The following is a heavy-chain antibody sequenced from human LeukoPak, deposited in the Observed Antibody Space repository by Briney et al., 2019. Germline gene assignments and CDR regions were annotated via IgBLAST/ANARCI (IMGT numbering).Heavy chain of an antibody. J-gene: IGHJ6*03. CDR3: ARGGYYYMDV. V-gene: IGHV3-23*01. Sequence: GGSLRLSCAASGFTFSSYAMSWVRQARGKGLEWASAISGSGGSTYYADSVKGRFTISRDNSKNTLYLQMNSLRADDTAVYYCARGGYYYMDVWGKGTTVTVSS. CDR1: GFTFSSYA. CDR2: ISGSGGST.